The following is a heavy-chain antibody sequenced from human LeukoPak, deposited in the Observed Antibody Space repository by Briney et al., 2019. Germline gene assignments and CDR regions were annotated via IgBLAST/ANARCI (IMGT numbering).Heavy chain of an antibody. V-gene: IGHV1-8*03. D-gene: IGHD5-24*01. Sequence: GASVKVSCKASGGTFSSYDINWVRQATGQGLEWMGWMNPNSGNTGYAQKFQGRVTITRNTSISTAYMELSSLRSEDTAVYYCARAGEATELGYYYYYMDVWGKGTTVTVSS. J-gene: IGHJ6*03. CDR2: MNPNSGNT. CDR3: ARAGEATELGYYYYYMDV. CDR1: GGTFSSYD.